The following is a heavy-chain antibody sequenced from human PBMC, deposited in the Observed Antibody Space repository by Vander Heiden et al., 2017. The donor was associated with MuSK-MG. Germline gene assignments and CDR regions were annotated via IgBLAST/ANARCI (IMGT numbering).Heavy chain of an antibody. J-gene: IGHJ4*02. CDR1: GCTFSSYA. D-gene: IGHD3-10*01. CDR2: IITIFGTA. Sequence: QVQLVQSGAEVKKPGSSVKVSCKASGCTFSSYAISWVRQAPGQGLEGMGGIITIFGTANYAQKFQGRVTITADEYTSTADMELSSMRSEDTAVYYCAQVAPDYGSGSYPFDYWGQGTIVTVSS. V-gene: IGHV1-69*01. CDR3: AQVAPDYGSGSYPFDY.